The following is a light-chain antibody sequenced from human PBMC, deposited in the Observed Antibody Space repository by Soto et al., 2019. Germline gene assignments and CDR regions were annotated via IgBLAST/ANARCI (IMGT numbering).Light chain of an antibody. J-gene: IGKJ1*01. CDR2: KAS. Sequence: DIQMTQSPSTLSASVGDRVTITCRASQSITEWLAWYQQKPGKAPQFLIYKASNLEGGVPSRFSGSGSGTEFTLTISSVQPDYFATYYCQYWDDYSWTFGQGTNVEIK. CDR3: QYWDDYSWT. CDR1: QSITEW. V-gene: IGKV1-5*03.